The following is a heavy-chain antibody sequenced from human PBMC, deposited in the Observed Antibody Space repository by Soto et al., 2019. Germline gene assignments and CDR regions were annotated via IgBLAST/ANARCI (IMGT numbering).Heavy chain of an antibody. CDR3: AKVSPMGYFFDF. CDR2: ISYDGSNK. Sequence: QVHLVQSGGGVVQPGRSLRLSCAASGFAFNTYSMHWVRQAPGRGLERVAVISYDGSNKFYADSVKGRFTISRDNSKNTLYLEMNSLRGEDTAVYYCAKVSPMGYFFDFWGQGTLVTVSS. CDR1: GFAFNTYS. J-gene: IGHJ4*02. V-gene: IGHV3-30-3*01.